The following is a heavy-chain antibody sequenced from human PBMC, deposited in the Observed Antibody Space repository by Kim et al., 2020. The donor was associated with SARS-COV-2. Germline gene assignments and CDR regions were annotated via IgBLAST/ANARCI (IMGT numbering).Heavy chain of an antibody. V-gene: IGHV3-30*18. CDR3: AKTGRYYDSSEAYFDY. Sequence: GGSLRLSCAASGFTFSSYGMHWVRQAPGKGLEWVAVISYDGSNKYYADSVKGRFTISRDNSKNTLYLQMNSLRAEDTAVYYCAKTGRYYDSSEAYFDYWG. CDR1: GFTFSSYG. CDR2: ISYDGSNK. J-gene: IGHJ4*01. D-gene: IGHD3-22*01.